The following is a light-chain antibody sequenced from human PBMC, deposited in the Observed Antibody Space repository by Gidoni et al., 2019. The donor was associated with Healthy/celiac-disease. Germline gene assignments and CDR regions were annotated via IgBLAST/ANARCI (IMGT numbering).Light chain of an antibody. V-gene: IGLV2-8*01. J-gene: IGLJ2*01. CDR2: EVS. Sequence: QSALTQPPSASGSPGQSVTISCTGTSSDVGGYNYVSWYQQNPGKAPKLMIYEVSKRPSGVPDRFSGSKSGNMASLTVSGLQAEDEADYYCSSYAGSNNFVVFGGGTKLTVL. CDR3: SSYAGSNNFVV. CDR1: SSDVGGYNY.